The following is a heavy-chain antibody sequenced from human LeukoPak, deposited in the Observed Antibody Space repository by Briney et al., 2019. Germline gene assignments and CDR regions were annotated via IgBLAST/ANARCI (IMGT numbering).Heavy chain of an antibody. CDR1: GGSISSYC. CDR2: IYTSGST. CDR3: ARTTMVRSRGNRYYFDY. V-gene: IGHV4-4*07. Sequence: KPSETLSLTCTVSGGSISSYCWSWIRQPAGKGLEWIGRIYTSGSTNYNPSLKSRVTMSVDTSKNQFSLKLSSVTAADTAVYYCARTTMVRSRGNRYYFDYWGQGTLVTVSS. D-gene: IGHD3-10*01. J-gene: IGHJ4*02.